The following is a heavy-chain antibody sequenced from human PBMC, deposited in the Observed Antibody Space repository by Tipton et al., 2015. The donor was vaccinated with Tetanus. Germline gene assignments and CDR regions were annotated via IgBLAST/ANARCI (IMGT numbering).Heavy chain of an antibody. CDR1: GYRFTSQW. J-gene: IGHJ2*01. Sequence: QLVQSGAEVKKPGESLRISCKGSGYRFTSQWIGWVRQMPGKGLEWVGIIDPRDSETFQGHVTISADKSISTAHLRWSSLEASDTAIYYCARRRSAILSGSYHWYFDIWGRGTLVIVSS. CDR3: ARRRSAILSGSYHWYFDI. D-gene: IGHD3-9*01. CDR2: IDPRDSET. V-gene: IGHV5-51*01.